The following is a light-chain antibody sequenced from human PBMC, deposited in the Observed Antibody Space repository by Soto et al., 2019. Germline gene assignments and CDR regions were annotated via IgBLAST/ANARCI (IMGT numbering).Light chain of an antibody. Sequence: DIQITQSPSSLSVSVGDRVTITFRASQSISTSLTWYQQKPRKAPKLLIYGASRLQSGVPSRFSGSGSGTNFTLTIGNLQPEDFASYYCQQSYSTPRITCGPGTKGDIK. CDR3: QQSYSTPRIT. J-gene: IGKJ3*01. CDR1: QSISTS. V-gene: IGKV1-39*01. CDR2: GAS.